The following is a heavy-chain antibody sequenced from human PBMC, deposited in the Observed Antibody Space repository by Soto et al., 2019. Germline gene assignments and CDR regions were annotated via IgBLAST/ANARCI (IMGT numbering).Heavy chain of an antibody. D-gene: IGHD2-2*01. V-gene: IGHV1-69*01. CDR1: GGTFSSYA. J-gene: IGHJ4*02. CDR2: IIPIFGTA. CDR3: ARRYCSSTSCYRGPFDY. Sequence: VKVSCKASGGTFSSYAISWVRQAPGQGLEWMGGIIPIFGTANYVQKFQGRVTITADESTGTAYMELSSLRSEDTAVYYCARRYCSSTSCYRGPFDYWGQGTLVTVSS.